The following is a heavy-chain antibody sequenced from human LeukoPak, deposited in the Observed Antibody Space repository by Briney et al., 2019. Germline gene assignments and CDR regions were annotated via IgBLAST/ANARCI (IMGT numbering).Heavy chain of an antibody. Sequence: ASVRVSRKASGYTFTGYYVHWVRQAPGQVLEWMGRINPNNGGSDYAQKFQGRVTMTRDTSITTAYMDLSRLTSDDTAVYYCARGPSGTGTTVYWGQGTLVTVSS. CDR1: GYTFTGYY. CDR3: ARGPSGTGTTVY. CDR2: INPNNGGS. V-gene: IGHV1-2*06. J-gene: IGHJ4*02. D-gene: IGHD1-7*01.